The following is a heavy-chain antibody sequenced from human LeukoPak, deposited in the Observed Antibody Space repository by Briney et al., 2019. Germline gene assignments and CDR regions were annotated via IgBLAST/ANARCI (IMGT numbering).Heavy chain of an antibody. CDR1: GYTFTSHY. CDR3: ARDNSVEDTAWWFDP. CDR2: INPSGGST. D-gene: IGHD4-23*01. V-gene: IGHV1-46*01. J-gene: IGHJ5*02. Sequence: GASVKVSCKASGYTFTSHYMHWVRQAPGQGLEWMGIINPSGGSTSYAQKFQGRVTMTRDMSTSTDYMELSSLRSEDTAVYYCARDNSVEDTAWWFDPWGQGTLVTVSP.